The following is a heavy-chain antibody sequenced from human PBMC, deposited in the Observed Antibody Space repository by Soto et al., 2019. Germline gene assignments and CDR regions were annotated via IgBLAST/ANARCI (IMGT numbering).Heavy chain of an antibody. Sequence: QVQLVRSGAEVKKPGASVKFSCKASGYTFTSYGISWVRQAPGQGLEWMGWISAYNGNTNYAQKLQGRVTMTTDTTTSTAYMELRSLRSDDTAVYYWAREWGPGDPYGIDVWGQGTTVTVSS. J-gene: IGHJ6*02. CDR3: AREWGPGDPYGIDV. D-gene: IGHD4-17*01. V-gene: IGHV1-18*01. CDR1: GYTFTSYG. CDR2: ISAYNGNT.